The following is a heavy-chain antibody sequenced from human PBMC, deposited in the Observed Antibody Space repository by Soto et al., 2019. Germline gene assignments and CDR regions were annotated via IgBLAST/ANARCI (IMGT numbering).Heavy chain of an antibody. CDR2: IYYSGRT. J-gene: IGHJ4*02. CDR3: ATVGGDDFGDSGGFDY. CDR1: GGSIRDYF. D-gene: IGHD4-17*01. Sequence: QVQLQESGPGLVKASETLSLTCTVSGGSIRDYFWTWIRQPPGKGLEWIGYIYYSGRTNYNPSLKIRGYITVDTTTNHFSQQLRYMTAADKAVYYCATVGGDDFGDSGGFDYWGQGTLVTVSS. V-gene: IGHV4-59*01.